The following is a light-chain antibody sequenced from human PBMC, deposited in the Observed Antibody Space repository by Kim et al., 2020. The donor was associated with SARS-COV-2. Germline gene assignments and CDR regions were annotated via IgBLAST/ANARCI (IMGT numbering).Light chain of an antibody. J-gene: IGLJ3*02. Sequence: MSPGLTSSITCSGDKLGDKYACWYQQKPGQSPVLVIYQDSKRPSGIPERFSGSNSGNTATLTISGTQAMDEADYYCQAWDSSTAVFGGGTQLTVL. V-gene: IGLV3-1*01. CDR1: KLGDKY. CDR2: QDS. CDR3: QAWDSSTAV.